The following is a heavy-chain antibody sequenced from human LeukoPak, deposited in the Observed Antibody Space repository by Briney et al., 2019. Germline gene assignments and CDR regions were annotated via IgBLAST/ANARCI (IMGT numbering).Heavy chain of an antibody. Sequence: ASVKVSCKASGYTFTSYYMHWVRQAPGQGLEWMGIINPSGGSTSYAQKFQGRVTITRDTSASTAYMELSSLRSEDTAVYYCARDDRPGIAVAGPLNWFDPWGQGTLVTVSS. CDR2: INPSGGST. J-gene: IGHJ5*02. V-gene: IGHV1-46*01. CDR3: ARDDRPGIAVAGPLNWFDP. CDR1: GYTFTSYY. D-gene: IGHD6-19*01.